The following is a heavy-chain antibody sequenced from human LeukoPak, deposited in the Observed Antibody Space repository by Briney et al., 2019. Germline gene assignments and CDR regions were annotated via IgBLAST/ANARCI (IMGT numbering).Heavy chain of an antibody. J-gene: IGHJ4*02. V-gene: IGHV1-46*01. CDR1: GYTFTSYY. Sequence: GASVKVSCKASGYTFTSYYMHWVRQVPGQELEWMGIINPSGGSTSYAQKFQGRVTMTRDMSTSTVYMELSSLRAEDTAVYYCAKARAPFLTFIAVAGSFDYWGQGTLVTVSS. D-gene: IGHD6-19*01. CDR3: AKARAPFLTFIAVAGSFDY. CDR2: INPSGGST.